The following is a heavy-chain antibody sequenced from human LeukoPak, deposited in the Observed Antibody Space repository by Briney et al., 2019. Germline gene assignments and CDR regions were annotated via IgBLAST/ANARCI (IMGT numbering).Heavy chain of an antibody. CDR2: ISGSGGST. Sequence: GGSLRLSCAASGFTFSSYGMSWVRQAPGKGLEWVSAISGSGGSTYYADSVKGRFTISRDNSKNTLYLQMNSLRAEDTAVYYCSKTIAVADPTDYWGQGTLVTVSS. CDR3: SKTIAVADPTDY. V-gene: IGHV3-23*01. CDR1: GFTFSSYG. D-gene: IGHD6-19*01. J-gene: IGHJ4*02.